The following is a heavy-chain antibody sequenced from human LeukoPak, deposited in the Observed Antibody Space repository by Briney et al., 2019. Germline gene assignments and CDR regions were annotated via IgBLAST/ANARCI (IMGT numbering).Heavy chain of an antibody. CDR2: MNPNTGNT. CDR3: ARLSQTPDYYGSGGYFYLGY. J-gene: IGHJ4*02. Sequence: ASVRVSCKGYRYTFSSYDINWVRQAPGQGLEWMGWMNPNTGNTGYAPKFQGGVTMTRDTSISTAYMELRGLRSEDTAVYYCARLSQTPDYYGSGGYFYLGYWGQGTRVTVSS. D-gene: IGHD3-22*01. V-gene: IGHV1-8*01. CDR1: RYTFSSYD.